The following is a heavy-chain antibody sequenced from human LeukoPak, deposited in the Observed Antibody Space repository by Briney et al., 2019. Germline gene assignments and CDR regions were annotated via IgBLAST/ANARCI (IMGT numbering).Heavy chain of an antibody. Sequence: GGSLRLSCAASGFTFSSYSMNWVRQAPGKGLEWVSYISSSSSTIYYADSVKGRFTISRDNSRNTLYLQMNSLRAEDTAVYYFAKAVPAAKIYSFDSWGQGTLVTVSS. CDR1: GFTFSSYS. CDR3: AKAVPAAKIYSFDS. D-gene: IGHD2-2*01. CDR2: ISSSSSTI. V-gene: IGHV3-48*01. J-gene: IGHJ4*02.